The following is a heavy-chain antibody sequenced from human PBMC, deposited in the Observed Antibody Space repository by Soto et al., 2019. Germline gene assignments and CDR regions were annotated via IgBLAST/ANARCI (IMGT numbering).Heavy chain of an antibody. CDR3: VRRGPDGIAARPSAFDI. V-gene: IGHV4-59*01. CDR1: GGSINSYY. J-gene: IGHJ3*02. CDR2: IYYSGSP. D-gene: IGHD6-6*01. Sequence: QVQLQESGPGLVKPSETLSLTCTVSGGSINSYYWNWIRQPPGNGLEWIGQIYYSGSPNYNPSLKSRVTISLDTSNNQFSLKLNSVTTADTAVYYFVRRGPDGIAARPSAFDIWGQGTIVTVSS.